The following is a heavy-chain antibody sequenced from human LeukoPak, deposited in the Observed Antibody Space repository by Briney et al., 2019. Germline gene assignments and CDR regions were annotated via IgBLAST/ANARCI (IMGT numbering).Heavy chain of an antibody. CDR3: ARDYDYYDSSGYYDY. CDR2: INSDGSST. J-gene: IGHJ4*02. D-gene: IGHD3-22*01. V-gene: IGHV3-74*01. Sequence: PGGSLRLSCAASGFTFSRYWMHWVRQAPGKGQVWVSRINSDGSSTSYADSVKGRFTISRDNAKNTLYLQMNSLRAEDTAVYYCARDYDYYDSSGYYDYWGQGTLVTVSS. CDR1: GFTFSRYW.